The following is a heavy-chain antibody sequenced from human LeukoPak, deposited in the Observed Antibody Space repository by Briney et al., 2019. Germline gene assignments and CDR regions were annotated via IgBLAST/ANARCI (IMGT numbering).Heavy chain of an antibody. V-gene: IGHV3-9*01. CDR3: ARVPPGGLYGMDL. Sequence: PGGSLRLSCAASGFTFDDYAMHWVRQAPGKGLEWVSGISWNSGSIGYADSVKGRFTISRDNAKNSLYLQMNSLRADDTAVYYCARVPPGGLYGMDLWGQGTTVTVSS. J-gene: IGHJ6*02. D-gene: IGHD3-10*01. CDR1: GFTFDDYA. CDR2: ISWNSGSI.